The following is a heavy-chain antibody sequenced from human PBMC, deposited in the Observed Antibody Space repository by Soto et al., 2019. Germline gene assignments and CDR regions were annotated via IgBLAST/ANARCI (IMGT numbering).Heavy chain of an antibody. CDR2: ISYDGSNK. D-gene: IGHD4-17*01. J-gene: IGHJ4*02. V-gene: IGHV3-30-3*01. Sequence: PGGSLRLSCAASGFTFSSYAMHWVRQAPGKGLEWVAVISYDGSNKYYADSVKGRFTISRDNSKNTLYLQMNSLRAEDTAVYYCARDPTPTAPTVDYWGRGTLVTVSS. CDR3: ARDPTPTAPTVDY. CDR1: GFTFSSYA.